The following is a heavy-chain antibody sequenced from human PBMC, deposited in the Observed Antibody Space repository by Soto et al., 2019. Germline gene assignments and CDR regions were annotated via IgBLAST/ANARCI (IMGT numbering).Heavy chain of an antibody. Sequence: EVQLVESGGGLVKPGGSLRLSCAAYGFTFSSYSMNWVRQAPGKGLEWVSSISSSSSYIYYADSVKGRFTVSRYNAKNSLYLQMNSLRAEDTAVYYCARDQAEAAGFDYWGQGTLVTVSS. D-gene: IGHD6-13*01. CDR3: ARDQAEAAGFDY. V-gene: IGHV3-21*01. CDR1: GFTFSSYS. J-gene: IGHJ4*02. CDR2: ISSSSSYI.